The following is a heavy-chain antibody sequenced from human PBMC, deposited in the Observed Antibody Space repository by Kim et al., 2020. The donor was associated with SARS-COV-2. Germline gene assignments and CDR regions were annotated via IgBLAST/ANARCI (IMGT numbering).Heavy chain of an antibody. D-gene: IGHD5-18*01. CDR1: GFTFDDYT. J-gene: IGHJ4*02. CDR2: ISWDGGST. CDR3: AKDWRAGYSYGAFDY. Sequence: GGSLRLSCAASGFTFDDYTMHWVRQAPGKGLEWVSLISWDGGSTYYADSVKGRFTISRDNSKNSLYLQMNSLRTEDTALYYCAKDWRAGYSYGAFDYWGQGTLVTVSS. V-gene: IGHV3-43*01.